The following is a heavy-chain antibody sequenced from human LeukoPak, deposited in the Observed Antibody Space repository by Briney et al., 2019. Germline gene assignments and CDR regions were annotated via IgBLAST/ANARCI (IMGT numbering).Heavy chain of an antibody. CDR1: GGTFSNYA. D-gene: IGHD1-1*01. V-gene: IGHV1-69*13. J-gene: IGHJ4*02. CDR2: IIPIFGTT. CDR3: ASSARPRQDRTLTFDY. Sequence: GASVKVSCKASGGTFSNYAISWVRQAPGQGLEWMGGIIPIFGTTNYAQKFQGRITITADESTSTAHMELSSLRSEDTAVYYCASSARPRQDRTLTFDYWGQGTLVTVPS.